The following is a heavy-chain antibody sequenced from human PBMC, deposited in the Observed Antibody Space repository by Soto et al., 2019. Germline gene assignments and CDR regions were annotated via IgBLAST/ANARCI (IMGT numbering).Heavy chain of an antibody. CDR3: ARAVGGPTSNLDS. Sequence: ASVKVSCKASGYTFTSYGISWVRQAPGQGLEWMGRISAYNGNTNYAQKFQGRVTITRDTSASTAYMELSSLRSEDTAVYYCARAVGGPTSNLDSWGQGTLVTVSS. J-gene: IGHJ4*02. CDR1: GYTFTSYG. D-gene: IGHD3-16*01. V-gene: IGHV1-18*01. CDR2: ISAYNGNT.